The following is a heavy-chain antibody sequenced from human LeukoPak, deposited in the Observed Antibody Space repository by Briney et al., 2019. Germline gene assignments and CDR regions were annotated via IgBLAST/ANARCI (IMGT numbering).Heavy chain of an antibody. CDR3: VRHLDFLYGDYYPVSDY. J-gene: IGHJ4*02. Sequence: GESLKISCKGSGYSFNTYWIAWVRQMPGRGLEWIGIIYPGDADVKYSPSFQGQVTISADKSITTAYLQWNRLKASDTAMYYCVRHLDFLYGDYYPVSDYRGQGTLVTVSS. V-gene: IGHV5-51*01. CDR2: IYPGDADV. D-gene: IGHD2-21*02. CDR1: GYSFNTYW.